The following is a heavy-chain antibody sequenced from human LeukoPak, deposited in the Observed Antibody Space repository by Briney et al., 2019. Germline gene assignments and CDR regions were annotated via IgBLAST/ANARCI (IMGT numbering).Heavy chain of an antibody. CDR2: IHTSGST. CDR3: AREFSGTSIAARVFDS. V-gene: IGHV4-4*07. CDR1: GGSITSYY. Sequence: KTSETLSLTCTVSGGSITSYYWTYIRQPAGKGLEWIGRIHTSGSTNYNPSLKSRVTTSVDTSKNQFSLNLSSVTAADTAMYYCAREFSGTSIAARVFDSWGQGTLVTVSS. D-gene: IGHD6-6*01. J-gene: IGHJ4*02.